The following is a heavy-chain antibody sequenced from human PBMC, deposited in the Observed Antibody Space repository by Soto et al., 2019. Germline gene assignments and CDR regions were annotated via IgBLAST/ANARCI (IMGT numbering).Heavy chain of an antibody. D-gene: IGHD2-15*01. Sequence: QVQLVESGGGVVQPGRSLRLSCAASGFTFSSYGMHWVRQAPGKGLEWVAVIWYDGSNKYYADSVKGRFTISRDNSKNTLQLQMNSLRAEDTAVYYCARNRSGAETNGMDVWGQGTTVTVSS. V-gene: IGHV3-33*01. CDR3: ARNRSGAETNGMDV. CDR2: IWYDGSNK. CDR1: GFTFSSYG. J-gene: IGHJ6*02.